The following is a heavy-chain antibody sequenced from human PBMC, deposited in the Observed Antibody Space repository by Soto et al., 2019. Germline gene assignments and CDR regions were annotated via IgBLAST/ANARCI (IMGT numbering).Heavy chain of an antibody. CDR3: ARTQRGYCSSTSWRYGWFDP. CDR1: GYSFTSYW. D-gene: IGHD2-2*01. Sequence: GESLKISCKGSGYSFTSYWIGWVRQMPGKGLEWMGIIYPGDSDTRYSPSFQGQVTISADKSISTAYLQWSSLKASDTTMYYCARTQRGYCSSTSWRYGWFDPWGQGTLVTVSS. J-gene: IGHJ5*02. V-gene: IGHV5-51*01. CDR2: IYPGDSDT.